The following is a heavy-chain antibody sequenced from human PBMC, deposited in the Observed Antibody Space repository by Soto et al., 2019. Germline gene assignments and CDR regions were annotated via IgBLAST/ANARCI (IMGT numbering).Heavy chain of an antibody. J-gene: IGHJ6*02. CDR1: GYTFTGYY. CDR3: ARDRTGLLWFGEPQYYYYGMDV. Sequence: QVQLVQSGAEVKKPGASVKVSCKASGYTFTGYYMHWVRQAPGQGLEWMGWINPNSGGTNYAQKFQGWVTMTRDTSISTAYMERSRLRSDDTAVYYCARDRTGLLWFGEPQYYYYGMDVWGQGTTVTVSS. V-gene: IGHV1-2*04. D-gene: IGHD3-10*01. CDR2: INPNSGGT.